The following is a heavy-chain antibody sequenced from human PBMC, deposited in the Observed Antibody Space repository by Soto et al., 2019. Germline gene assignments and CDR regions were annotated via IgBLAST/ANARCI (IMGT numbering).Heavy chain of an antibody. V-gene: IGHV3-23*01. CDR1: GFTFSNYD. CDR2: ISRSGGNT. D-gene: IGHD2-8*01. J-gene: IGHJ4*02. CDR3: AKEGSRTIALVMYATHSFDY. Sequence: PGGSLRLSCEASGFTFSNYDMSWVRQAPGKGLEWVSAISRSGGNTYYADSVKGRFSISRDNSKNTLYMQMNSLRAEDTAVYYCAKEGSRTIALVMYATHSFDYWGQGTPVTVSS.